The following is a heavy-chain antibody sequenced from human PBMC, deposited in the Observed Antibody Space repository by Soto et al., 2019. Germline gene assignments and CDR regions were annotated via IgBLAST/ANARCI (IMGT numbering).Heavy chain of an antibody. CDR3: VSQRTTVPTQAYFDY. CDR1: GGSVTHSSYY. D-gene: IGHD4-17*01. Sequence: SDTLSLTCTVSGGSVTHSSYYWGWIRQSPGKGLEWIGSVYYRGRSYSKSSVKSRVTISVDTSKNRFSLSLNSVTASDTAVYFCVSQRTTVPTQAYFDYWGPGALVTVSS. CDR2: VYYRGRS. V-gene: IGHV4-39*01. J-gene: IGHJ4*02.